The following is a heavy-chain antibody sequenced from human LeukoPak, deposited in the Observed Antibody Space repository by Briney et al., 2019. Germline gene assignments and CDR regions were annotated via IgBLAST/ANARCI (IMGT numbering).Heavy chain of an antibody. CDR2: ISAYNGNT. D-gene: IGHD2-15*01. Sequence: ASVKVSCTASGYTFTSYGISWVRQAPGQGLEWMGWISAYNGNTNYAQKLQGRVTMTTDTSTSTAYMELRSLRSDDTAVYYCATEGWEREIRYCSGGSCHFDYWGQGTLVTVSS. CDR1: GYTFTSYG. CDR3: ATEGWEREIRYCSGGSCHFDY. J-gene: IGHJ4*02. V-gene: IGHV1-18*01.